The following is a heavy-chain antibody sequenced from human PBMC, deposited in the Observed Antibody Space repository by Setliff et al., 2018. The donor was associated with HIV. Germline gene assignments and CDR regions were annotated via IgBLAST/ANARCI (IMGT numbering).Heavy chain of an antibody. V-gene: IGHV4-34*01. CDR3: ARGYVYDFWSGYYALHYYYMDV. CDR2: INHSGST. J-gene: IGHJ6*03. CDR1: GGSFSGHY. Sequence: PSETLSLTCAVYGGSFSGHYWSWIRQATGKGLEWIGEINHSGSTNYNPSLKSRVTISIDTSKNQFFLKLSTMTAAATAVYYCARGYVYDFWSGYYALHYYYMDVWGKGTTVTVSS. D-gene: IGHD3-3*01.